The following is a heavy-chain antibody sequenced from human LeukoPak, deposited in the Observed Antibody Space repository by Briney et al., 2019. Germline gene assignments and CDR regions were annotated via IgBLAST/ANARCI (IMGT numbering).Heavy chain of an antibody. CDR2: ISVGGSNK. J-gene: IGHJ4*02. CDR1: GFTFSSYT. D-gene: IGHD5-12*01. V-gene: IGHV3-30-3*01. Sequence: PGGSLRLSCAASGFTFSSYTIHWVRQPPGKGLEWVAVISVGGSNKYYADSVKGRFTISRDNSKNTLYLEMISLRAEDTAVYYCAPDPNKWLRNYWGQGALVTVSS. CDR3: APDPNKWLRNY.